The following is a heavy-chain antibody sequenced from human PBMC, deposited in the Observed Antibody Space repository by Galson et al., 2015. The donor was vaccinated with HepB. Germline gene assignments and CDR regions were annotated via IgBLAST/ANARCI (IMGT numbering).Heavy chain of an antibody. CDR1: AFTFSDYY. Sequence: SLRLSCAASAFTFSDYYMSWIRQAPGKGLEWVSYISGSGSSIYYADSVKGRFTIPRDNAKNSLYLQMNSLRAEDTAVYYCAREGSDGRMVTFWGQGTLVTVSS. CDR2: ISGSGSSI. CDR3: AREGSDGRMVTF. D-gene: IGHD3-16*01. V-gene: IGHV3-11*01. J-gene: IGHJ4*02.